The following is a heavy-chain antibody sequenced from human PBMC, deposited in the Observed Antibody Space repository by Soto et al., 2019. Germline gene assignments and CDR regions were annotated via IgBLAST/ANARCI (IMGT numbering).Heavy chain of an antibody. V-gene: IGHV3-30*18. CDR1: GFTFSSYG. CDR2: ISYDGSNK. J-gene: IGHJ3*02. CDR3: ANIPTTVTLDDAFDI. Sequence: QVQLVESGGGVVQPGRSLRLSCAASGFTFSSYGMHWVRQAPGKGLEWVAVISYDGSNKYYADSVKGRFTISRDNSKNTLYLQMNSLRAEDTAVYYCANIPTTVTLDDAFDIWGQGTMVTVSS. D-gene: IGHD4-17*01.